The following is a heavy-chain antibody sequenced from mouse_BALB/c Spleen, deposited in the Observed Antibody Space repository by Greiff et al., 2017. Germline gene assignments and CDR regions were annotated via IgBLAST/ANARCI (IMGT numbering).Heavy chain of an antibody. CDR3: ARSPYYGYDVWFAY. Sequence: EVNLVESGGGLVQPGGSRKLSCAASGFTFSSFGMHWVRQAPEKGLEWVAYISSGSSTIYYADTVKGRFTISRDNPKNTLFLQMTSLRSEDTAMYYCARSPYYGYDVWFAYWGQGTLVTVSA. J-gene: IGHJ3*01. V-gene: IGHV5-17*02. CDR1: GFTFSSFG. D-gene: IGHD2-9*01. CDR2: ISSGSSTI.